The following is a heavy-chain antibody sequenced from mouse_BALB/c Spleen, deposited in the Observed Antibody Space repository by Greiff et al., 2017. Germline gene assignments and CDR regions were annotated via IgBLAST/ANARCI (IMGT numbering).Heavy chain of an antibody. CDR1: GFTFSSFG. J-gene: IGHJ2*01. V-gene: IGHV5-17*02. Sequence: EVMLVESGGGLVQPGGSRKLSCAASGFTFSSFGMHWVRQAPEKGLEWVAYISSGSSTIYYADTVKGRFTISRDNPKNTLFLQMTSLRSEDTAMYYCATLDSSGYIFDYWGQGTTLTVSS. CDR2: ISSGSSTI. D-gene: IGHD3-2*01. CDR3: ATLDSSGYIFDY.